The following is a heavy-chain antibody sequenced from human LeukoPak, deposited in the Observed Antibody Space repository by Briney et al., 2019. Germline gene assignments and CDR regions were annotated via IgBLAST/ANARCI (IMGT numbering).Heavy chain of an antibody. CDR3: ARRLRRGHYFDY. Sequence: PETLSLTCTVSGGSIDRTSYYWDWIRQAPGKGLEWIGSLYYSESSYYNPSLRSRVTILADTSKNQFSLELNSVTAADTAVFYCARRLRRGHYFDYGGQGILVTVSS. CDR1: GGSIDRTSYY. J-gene: IGHJ4*02. D-gene: IGHD3-16*01. CDR2: LYYSESS. V-gene: IGHV4-39*01.